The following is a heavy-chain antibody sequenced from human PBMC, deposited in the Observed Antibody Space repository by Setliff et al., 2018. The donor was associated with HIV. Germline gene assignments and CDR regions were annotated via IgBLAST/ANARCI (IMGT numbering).Heavy chain of an antibody. CDR3: ARGVTHPPPFGAFDI. D-gene: IGHD5-18*01. J-gene: IGHJ3*02. CDR1: GDSINSGSYY. Sequence: SETLSLTCTVSGDSINSGSYYWSWIRQPAGEGLEWIGHIYYSGSTKYNPSLKSRLTISVDTSKNQFSLKLRSVTAADTAFYYCARGVTHPPPFGAFDIWGLGTLVTVSS. CDR2: IYYSGST. V-gene: IGHV4-61*10.